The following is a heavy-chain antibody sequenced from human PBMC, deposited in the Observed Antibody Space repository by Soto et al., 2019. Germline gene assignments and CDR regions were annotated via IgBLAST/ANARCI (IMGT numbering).Heavy chain of an antibody. CDR1: GGSVSSGENY. D-gene: IGHD4-17*01. CDR3: ARGLGDARYDF. Sequence: SETLSLTCTVSGGSVSSGENYWTWIRQAPGKGLEWIGFTYYNGATSYNPSLERRLSISVDASKNQFSLRLRSVSAADTAVYYCARGLGDARYDFWGQGTLVTVSS. CDR2: TYYNGAT. V-gene: IGHV4-30-4*01. J-gene: IGHJ4*02.